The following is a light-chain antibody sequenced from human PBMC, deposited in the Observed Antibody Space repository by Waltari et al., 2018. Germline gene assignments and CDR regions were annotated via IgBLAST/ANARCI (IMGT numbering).Light chain of an antibody. V-gene: IGLV2-23*02. CDR2: AVS. CDR3: SSYAGSSKGV. CDR1: SRDVGNYKR. Sequence: QSALTQPASVSGSPGQSITISCTGTSRDVGNYKRVSWYQQHPGKAPKLMIYAVSNRPSGVSDRFSGSKSGDMASLTISGLQPEDEAEYFCSSYAGSSKGVFGGGTKVTVL. J-gene: IGLJ2*01.